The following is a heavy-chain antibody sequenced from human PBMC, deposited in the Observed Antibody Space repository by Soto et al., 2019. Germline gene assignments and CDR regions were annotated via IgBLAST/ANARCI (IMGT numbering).Heavy chain of an antibody. J-gene: IGHJ4*02. V-gene: IGHV4-4*07. Sequence: SETLSLTCSVSGGSISNFFWSWMRQPAGKGLEWIGRIYGSGTTIYNPSLKSRVTMSVDTSKNQFSLKLTSVTAADTALYYCARTLKGYCGGGTCYWFDYWGKGALVTVSS. CDR3: ARTLKGYCGGGTCYWFDY. CDR2: IYGSGTT. D-gene: IGHD2-15*01. CDR1: GGSISNFF.